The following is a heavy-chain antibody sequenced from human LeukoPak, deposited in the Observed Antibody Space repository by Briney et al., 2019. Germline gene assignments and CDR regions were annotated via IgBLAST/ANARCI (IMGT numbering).Heavy chain of an antibody. CDR1: GGSISSGSYY. CDR2: IYTSGST. V-gene: IGHV4-61*02. J-gene: IGHJ5*02. CDR3: ARRGNVLLWFGELDWFDP. D-gene: IGHD3-10*01. Sequence: SETLSLTCTVSGGSISSGSYYWSWIRQPAGKGLEWIGRIYTSGSTNYNPSLKSRVTISVDTSKNQFSLKLSSVTAADTAVYYCARRGNVLLWFGELDWFDPWGQGTLVTVSS.